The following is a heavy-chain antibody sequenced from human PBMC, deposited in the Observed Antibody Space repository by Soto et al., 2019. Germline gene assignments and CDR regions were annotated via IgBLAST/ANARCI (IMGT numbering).Heavy chain of an antibody. J-gene: IGHJ5*02. Sequence: QLQLQESGPGLVKPSETLSLTCTVSGGSISSSSYYWGWIRQPPGKGLEWIGSIYYSGSTYYNPSLKSRVTISVDTSKNQFSLKLSSVTAADTAVYYCARSDIVVVVAAKLDWFDPWGQGTLVTVSS. CDR3: ARSDIVVVVAAKLDWFDP. CDR2: IYYSGST. CDR1: GGSISSSSYY. V-gene: IGHV4-39*01. D-gene: IGHD2-15*01.